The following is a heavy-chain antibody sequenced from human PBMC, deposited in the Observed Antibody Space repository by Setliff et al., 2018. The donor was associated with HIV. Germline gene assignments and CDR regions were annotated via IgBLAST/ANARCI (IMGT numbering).Heavy chain of an antibody. CDR2: IIPMYGVT. J-gene: IGHJ3*01. CDR3: AREKSPVLEYFDWLKPRHVFDV. D-gene: IGHD3-9*01. CDR1: GGTFSSYV. Sequence: SVKVSCKASGGTFSSYVISWVRQAPGQGPEWMGGIIPMYGVTNYAQKFQGRVTITTDESTSTAYMELTNLRSEDTAMYYCAREKSPVLEYFDWLKPRHVFDVWGQGTVVTVSS. V-gene: IGHV1-69*05.